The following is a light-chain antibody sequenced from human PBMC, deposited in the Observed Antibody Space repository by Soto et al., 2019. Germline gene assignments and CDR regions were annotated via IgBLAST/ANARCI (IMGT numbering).Light chain of an antibody. CDR1: QSVSRN. V-gene: IGKV3-20*01. J-gene: IGKJ1*01. CDR3: HQYASSPET. CDR2: GAS. Sequence: EIVWTKSPASLCLSPGSGATLSCRASQSVSRNLAWYQQKPGQAPRLLIYGASRRATGIPDRFRCSGSGTDFTLTISRLESEEFAVYDCHQYASSPETFGEVTKVDIK.